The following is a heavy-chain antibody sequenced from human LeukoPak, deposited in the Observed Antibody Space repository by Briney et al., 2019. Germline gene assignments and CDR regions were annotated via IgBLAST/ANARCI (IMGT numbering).Heavy chain of an antibody. J-gene: IGHJ4*02. D-gene: IGHD3-22*01. CDR3: ARGRDDYHSVDFPLMLY. CDR1: GYSFTNYD. CDR2: KNPDNGDT. Sequence: GASVKVSCRASGYSFTNYDINWVRQATGQGLEWMGWKNPDNGDTGYAPKFQGRVTITRDTSITTAYMELSSLTYEDTAVYYCARGRDDYHSVDFPLMLYWGQGTLVAVSS. V-gene: IGHV1-8*03.